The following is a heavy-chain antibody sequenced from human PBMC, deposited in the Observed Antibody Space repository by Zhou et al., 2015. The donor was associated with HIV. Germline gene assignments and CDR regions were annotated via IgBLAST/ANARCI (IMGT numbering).Heavy chain of an antibody. D-gene: IGHD3-22*01. CDR2: IIPFFGTA. CDR3: ARLDYYDSSGPLGYYYGMDV. CDR1: GGTFSKYG. Sequence: QVQLVQSGAEVKKPGSSVKVSCKASGGTFSKYGISWVRQAPGQGLEWMGGIIPFFGTASYAHKFQGRVTITADKSTNTAYMEVSSLRSEDTAAYYCARLDYYDSSGPLGYYYGMDVWGQGTTVTVSS. J-gene: IGHJ6*02. V-gene: IGHV1-69*06.